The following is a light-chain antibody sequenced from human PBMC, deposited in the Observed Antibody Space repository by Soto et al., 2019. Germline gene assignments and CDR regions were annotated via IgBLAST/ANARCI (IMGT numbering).Light chain of an antibody. CDR1: SSNIGKNT. CDR3: AAWDDSLNGPVV. V-gene: IGLV1-44*01. J-gene: IGLJ2*01. CDR2: SNS. Sequence: QSVLTQPPSASGTPGQRVTISCSGSSSNIGKNTVNWYQHLPGTAPKLVIYSNSQRPSGVPDRFSGSKSGTSASLAISGLQSEDEADYYCAAWDDSLNGPVVFGGGTKLTVL.